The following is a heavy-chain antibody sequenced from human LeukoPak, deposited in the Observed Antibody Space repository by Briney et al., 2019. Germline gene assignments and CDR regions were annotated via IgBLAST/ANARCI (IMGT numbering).Heavy chain of an antibody. CDR2: IYYSGST. J-gene: IGHJ3*02. Sequence: SETLSLTCTVSGGSIGSSSYYWAWIRQPPGKGLEWTGRIYYSGSTHYNPSLKSRVTISVDTSKNQFSLKLSSVTAADTAVYYCASRLIGYCSSTSCYENAFDIWGQGTMVTVSS. D-gene: IGHD2-2*01. V-gene: IGHV4-39*01. CDR3: ASRLIGYCSSTSCYENAFDI. CDR1: GGSIGSSSYY.